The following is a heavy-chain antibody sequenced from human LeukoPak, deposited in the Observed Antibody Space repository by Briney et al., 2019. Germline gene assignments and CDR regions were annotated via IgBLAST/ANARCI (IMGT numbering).Heavy chain of an antibody. Sequence: GESLQISCKASEYIFTNYWIGWVRQMPGKGLEWMGIIYPGDSDPRYSPSFQGQVTISADMSINTAFLQWSSPKASDTAMYYCARHVLYSSSWYPDYWGQGTLVTVSS. J-gene: IGHJ4*02. V-gene: IGHV5-51*01. CDR2: IYPGDSDP. D-gene: IGHD6-13*01. CDR1: EYIFTNYW. CDR3: ARHVLYSSSWYPDY.